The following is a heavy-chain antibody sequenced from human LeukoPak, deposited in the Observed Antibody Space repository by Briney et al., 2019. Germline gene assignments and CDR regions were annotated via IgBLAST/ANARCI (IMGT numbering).Heavy chain of an antibody. D-gene: IGHD6-13*01. CDR2: INPNSGGT. CDR1: GYTFTGYY. J-gene: IGHJ4*02. CDR3: ARGFSSWYLSPYYLEY. Sequence: GASVKVPCKASGYTFTGYYMHWVRQVPGQALEWMGWINPNSGGTNYAQKFQGRVTMTRDTSITTAYMELSRLRSDDTAVYYCARGFSSWYLSPYYLEYCGQGTPVTVSS. V-gene: IGHV1-2*02.